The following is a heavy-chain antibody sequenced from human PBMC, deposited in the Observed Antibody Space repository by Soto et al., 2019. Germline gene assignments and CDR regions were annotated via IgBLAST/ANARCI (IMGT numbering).Heavy chain of an antibody. D-gene: IGHD3-16*01. V-gene: IGHV1-18*01. Sequence: QVPLVQSGAEVKKPGASVKVSCKASGYTFTRSGISWVRQAPGQGLEWMGWINGYNGNTNYTQKIQGRITMTTDTPTSTAYMELRSLRSDDTAVYYCARMGDVPYYYYGMDVWGQGTTVIVSS. J-gene: IGHJ6*02. CDR1: GYTFTRSG. CDR2: INGYNGNT. CDR3: ARMGDVPYYYYGMDV.